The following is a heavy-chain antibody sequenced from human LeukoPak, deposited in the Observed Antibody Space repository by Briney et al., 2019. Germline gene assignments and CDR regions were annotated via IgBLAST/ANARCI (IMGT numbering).Heavy chain of an antibody. J-gene: IGHJ4*02. D-gene: IGHD1-26*01. CDR3: AKDREFDY. CDR2: ISYDGSNK. Sequence: PGGSLRLSCAAPGFTFSSYAMHWVRQAPGKGLEWVAVISYDGSNKYYADSVKGRFTISRDNSKNTLYLQMNSLRAEDTAVYYCAKDREFDYWGQGTLVTVSS. CDR1: GFTFSSYA. V-gene: IGHV3-30-3*01.